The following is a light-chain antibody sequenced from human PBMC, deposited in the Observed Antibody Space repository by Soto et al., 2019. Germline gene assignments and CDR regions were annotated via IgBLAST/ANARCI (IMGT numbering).Light chain of an antibody. CDR3: QQSYSNPKT. Sequence: DIQMTQSPSSLSASVGDRVTITCRASQSMSSYLNWYQQKPGKAPKLLIYAASSLQSGVPSRFSGSGSGTDFTLTISSLQPEDFATYYCQQSYSNPKTFGQGTPVEIK. J-gene: IGKJ1*01. CDR2: AAS. CDR1: QSMSSY. V-gene: IGKV1-39*01.